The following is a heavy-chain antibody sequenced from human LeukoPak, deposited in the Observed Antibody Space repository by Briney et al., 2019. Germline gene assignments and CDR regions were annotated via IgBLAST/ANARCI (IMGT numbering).Heavy chain of an antibody. J-gene: IGHJ4*02. V-gene: IGHV1-18*01. D-gene: IGHD6-13*01. Sequence: VASVTVSCTASGYTFTIYGISWVRQGPGQGLGRMGWISAYNGNTNYAQKLQGRVTMTTDTSTSTAYMELRSLRSDDTAVYYCARSQQPASTIDYWGQGTLVTVSS. CDR3: ARSQQPASTIDY. CDR1: GYTFTIYG. CDR2: ISAYNGNT.